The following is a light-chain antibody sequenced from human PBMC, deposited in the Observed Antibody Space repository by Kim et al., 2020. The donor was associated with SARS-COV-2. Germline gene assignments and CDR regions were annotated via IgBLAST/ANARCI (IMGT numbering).Light chain of an antibody. Sequence: GHSVTISCSGSDTNIGSNTVSWFQHVPGKAPKLIIHTNTQRPSGVPDRFSASKSGTSASLAISGLQSEDEAEYYCSARDDTLNGWVFGGGTKVTVL. V-gene: IGLV1-44*01. CDR1: DTNIGSNT. CDR2: TNT. CDR3: SARDDTLNGWV. J-gene: IGLJ3*02.